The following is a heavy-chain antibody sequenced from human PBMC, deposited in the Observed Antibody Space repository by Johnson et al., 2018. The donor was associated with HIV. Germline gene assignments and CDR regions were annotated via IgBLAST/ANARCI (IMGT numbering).Heavy chain of an antibody. D-gene: IGHD3-22*01. CDR1: GFTFSDYY. J-gene: IGHJ3*02. Sequence: QVQLVESGGGLVKPGGSLRLSCAASGFTFSDYYMSWIRQAPGKGLEWVSYISSSGSTVYYAASVKGRFTISRDNAKNSLYLQMNSLRAEDTAVYYCASDHYDSSGYYPEAFDIWGQGTMVTVSS. V-gene: IGHV3-11*01. CDR3: ASDHYDSSGYYPEAFDI. CDR2: ISSSGSTV.